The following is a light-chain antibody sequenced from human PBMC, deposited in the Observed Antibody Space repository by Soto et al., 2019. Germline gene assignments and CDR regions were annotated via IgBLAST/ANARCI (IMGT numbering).Light chain of an antibody. CDR2: DAS. CDR3: QQYNSYLWT. Sequence: DIQMTQSPSTLSASVGDRVTITCRASQSISSWLAWYQQKPGKAPKLLIYDASSLESGVPSRFSGSGSGTEFTLTISSLQPHDFETYYCQQYNSYLWTFGQGTKVDI. V-gene: IGKV1-5*01. J-gene: IGKJ1*01. CDR1: QSISSW.